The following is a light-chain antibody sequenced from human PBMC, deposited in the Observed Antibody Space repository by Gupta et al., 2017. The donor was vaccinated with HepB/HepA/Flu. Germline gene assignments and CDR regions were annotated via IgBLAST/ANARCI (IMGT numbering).Light chain of an antibody. Sequence: IQLTQSPSFLSASVGDRVTITYRASQDINSYLIWYQQKPGKVLNLLIYTASTAYGGVRSMFNGNRSWRELSLTISSRQPEALATYYCEQVNSYPLTYGQGTRLHIK. CDR2: TAS. CDR3: EQVNSYPLT. J-gene: IGKJ5*01. CDR1: QDINSY. V-gene: IGKV1-9*01.